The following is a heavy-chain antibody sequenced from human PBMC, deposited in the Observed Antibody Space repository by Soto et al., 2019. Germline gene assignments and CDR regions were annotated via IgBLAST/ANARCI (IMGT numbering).Heavy chain of an antibody. CDR3: ARQIYYSYTSPNLQKSTDS. D-gene: IGHD3-10*01. V-gene: IGHV5-10-1*01. Sequence: GESLKISCKGSGYSFTGYWITWVRQKPGKGLEWMGRIDPSDSQTYYSPSFRGHVTISVTKSITTVFLQWSSLRASDTAMYYCARQIYYSYTSPNLQKSTDSWGQGTLLTVSS. CDR2: IDPSDSQT. J-gene: IGHJ4*02. CDR1: GYSFTGYW.